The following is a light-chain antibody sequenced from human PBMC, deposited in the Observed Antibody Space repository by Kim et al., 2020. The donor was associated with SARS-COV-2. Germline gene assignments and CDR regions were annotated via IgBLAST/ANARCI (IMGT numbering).Light chain of an antibody. CDR2: RNN. CDR3: AVWDDSVSGPV. J-gene: IGLJ2*01. Sequence: QSVLTQPPSASGTPGQRVTMSCSGSSSNIGSNYVSWYEQLPGTAPKLLIYRNNQRPSGVPDRFSGPKSGTSASLAISGLRSEDEADYYCAVWDDSVSGPVFGGGTQLTVL. V-gene: IGLV1-47*01. CDR1: SSNIGSNY.